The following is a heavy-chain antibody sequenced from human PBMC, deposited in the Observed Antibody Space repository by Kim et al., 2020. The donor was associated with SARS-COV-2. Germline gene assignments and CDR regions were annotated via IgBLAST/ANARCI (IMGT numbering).Heavy chain of an antibody. V-gene: IGHV3-49*03. J-gene: IGHJ4*02. D-gene: IGHD3-10*01. CDR1: GFTFGDYA. Sequence: GGSLRLSCTAFGFTFGDYAMSWFRQAPGKGLEWVGFIRSKAYGGTTEYAASVKGRFTISRDDSKSIAYLQMNSLKTEDTAVYYCTRDDITMVRGAPYYFDYWGQGTLVTVSS. CDR2: IRSKAYGGTT. CDR3: TRDDITMVRGAPYYFDY.